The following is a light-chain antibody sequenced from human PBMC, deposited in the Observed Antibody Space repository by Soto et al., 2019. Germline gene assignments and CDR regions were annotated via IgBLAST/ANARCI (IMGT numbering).Light chain of an antibody. J-gene: IGKJ2*01. CDR1: QSLLYSDGSNY. CDR3: MQGTYWPYT. CDR2: TVS. V-gene: IGKV2-30*01. Sequence: DVVLTQSPLSLPVTLGQPASISCRSSQSLLYSDGSNYLNWFQQRPGQSPRRLIFTVSNRDSGVPDRFSGSGSGTDFTLKISRXEAEDIGVYYCMQGTYWPYTFGQGTKVDIK.